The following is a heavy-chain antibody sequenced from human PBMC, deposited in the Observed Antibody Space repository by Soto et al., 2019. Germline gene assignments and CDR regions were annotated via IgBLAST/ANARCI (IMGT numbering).Heavy chain of an antibody. CDR1: GYSFANSG. Sequence: QVQLVQSGAEVKKPGASVKVSCKASGYSFANSGFSWVRQAPGQGLEWMGWFSAYNGNTNYAQKFQGRVTMTTDTSTTTAYMELRSLRSDDTAVYYCAREALGWSGAREHYFDYWGQGTLVTVSS. D-gene: IGHD3-3*01. CDR3: AREALGWSGAREHYFDY. J-gene: IGHJ4*02. V-gene: IGHV1-18*01. CDR2: FSAYNGNT.